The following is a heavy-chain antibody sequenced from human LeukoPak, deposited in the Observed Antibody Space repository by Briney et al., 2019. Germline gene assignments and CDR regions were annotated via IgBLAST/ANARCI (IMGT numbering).Heavy chain of an antibody. Sequence: SETLSLTCTVSGGSISSYYWSWIRQPPGKGLEWIGYIYYSGSTDYNPSLKSRVTISVDTSKNQFSLKLSSVTAADTAVYYCARHQGHCSGGSCSYYYYYGMDVWGQGTTVTVSS. CDR2: IYYSGST. V-gene: IGHV4-59*08. J-gene: IGHJ6*02. CDR1: GGSISSYY. CDR3: ARHQGHCSGGSCSYYYYYGMDV. D-gene: IGHD2-15*01.